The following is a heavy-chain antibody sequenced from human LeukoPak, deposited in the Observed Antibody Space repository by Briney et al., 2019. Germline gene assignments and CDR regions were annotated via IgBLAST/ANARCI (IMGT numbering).Heavy chain of an antibody. J-gene: IGHJ4*02. CDR2: ISSGSSYI. CDR1: GFTFSTYS. Sequence: GGSLRLSCAASGFTFSTYSMNWVRQAPGKGLEWVASISSGSSYIYYADSVKGRFTISRDNAKNSLYLQMNSLRAEDTAVYYCARELGFYCGTTSCLFDYWGQGTLVTVSS. D-gene: IGHD2-2*01. CDR3: ARELGFYCGTTSCLFDY. V-gene: IGHV3-21*01.